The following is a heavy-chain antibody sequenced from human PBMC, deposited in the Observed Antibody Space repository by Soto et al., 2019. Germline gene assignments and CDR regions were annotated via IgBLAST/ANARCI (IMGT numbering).Heavy chain of an antibody. CDR3: AKARYQQLVRLPFDY. D-gene: IGHD6-13*01. CDR1: GFFFSSYT. J-gene: IGHJ4*02. V-gene: IGHV3-23*01. Sequence: EVQLLESGGGLVQPGGSLRLSCVGSGFFFSSYTMTWVRQAPGKGLEWVSSFSATSENTYYADSVRGRFTISRDNSKNTLFLQRNSLTAEDTAMYYCAKARYQQLVRLPFDYWGQGILVIVSS. CDR2: FSATSENT.